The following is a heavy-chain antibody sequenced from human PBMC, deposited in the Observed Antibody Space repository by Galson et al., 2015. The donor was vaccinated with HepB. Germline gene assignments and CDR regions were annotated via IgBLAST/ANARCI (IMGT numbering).Heavy chain of an antibody. CDR1: GFTFSSYG. Sequence: SLRLSCAASGFTFSSYGMHWVRQAPGKGLGWVAVISYDGSNKYYAESVKGRFTISRDNSKNTLYLQMNSLRAEDTAVYYCAKDRERSSAWYYGLDVWGQGTTVTVSS. V-gene: IGHV3-30*18. CDR2: ISYDGSNK. CDR3: AKDRERSSAWYYGLDV. J-gene: IGHJ6*02. D-gene: IGHD6-19*01.